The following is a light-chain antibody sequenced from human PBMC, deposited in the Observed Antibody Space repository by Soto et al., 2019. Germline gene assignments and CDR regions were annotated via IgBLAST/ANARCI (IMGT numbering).Light chain of an antibody. CDR2: DAS. V-gene: IGKV3-11*01. CDR3: QQRSNWPPLT. CDR1: QSVRNY. Sequence: EIVLTQSPATLSLSPGERATLSCRASQSVRNYLAWYQQKPGQAPRLLIYDASNRATGIPARFSGSGSGTDFTLTISSLEPEDFAVYYCQQRSNWPPLTLGGGTKVEIK. J-gene: IGKJ4*01.